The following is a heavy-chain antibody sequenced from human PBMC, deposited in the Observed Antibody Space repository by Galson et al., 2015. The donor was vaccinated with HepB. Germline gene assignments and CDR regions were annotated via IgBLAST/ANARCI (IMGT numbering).Heavy chain of an antibody. CDR2: IKQDGSEK. Sequence: SLRLSCAASGLIFSDYWMSWVRQAPGKGLEWVANIKQDGSEKYYVDSVKGRFTISRDNAKNSMYLQMDSLRAEDTAIYYCARDSSSRGNKDYGDPGVYWGQGIVVTVSS. J-gene: IGHJ4*02. V-gene: IGHV3-7*01. CDR1: GLIFSDYW. CDR3: ARDSSSRGNKDYGDPGVY. D-gene: IGHD4-17*01.